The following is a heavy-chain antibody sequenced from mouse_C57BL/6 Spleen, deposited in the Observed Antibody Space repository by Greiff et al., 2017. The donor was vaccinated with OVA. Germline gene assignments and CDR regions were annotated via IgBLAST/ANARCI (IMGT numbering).Heavy chain of an antibody. J-gene: IGHJ1*03. CDR1: GYTFTDYY. CDR2: LNPNNGGT. V-gene: IGHV1-26*01. Sequence: EVQLHQSGPELVKPGASVKISCKASGYTFTDYYMNWVKQSHGKSLEWIGDLNPNNGGTSYNQKFKGKATLTVDKSSSTAYMGLRSLTSEDSAVYYCARDDYEDWYFDVWGTGTTVTVSS. D-gene: IGHD2-4*01. CDR3: ARDDYEDWYFDV.